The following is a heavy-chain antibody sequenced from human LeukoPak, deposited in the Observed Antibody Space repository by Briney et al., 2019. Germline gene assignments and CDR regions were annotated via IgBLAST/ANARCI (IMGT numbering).Heavy chain of an antibody. V-gene: IGHV3-66*01. CDR2: IYSGGST. D-gene: IGHD2-2*01. Sequence: GGSLRLSCAASGFTVSNNYMRWVRQAPGKGLEWVSLIYSGGSTYYADSVKGRFTISRDNSKNTLYLQMNSLRAEETAVYYCARDRHCSSSSCYGLWGQGTRVTVSS. CDR3: ARDRHCSSSSCYGL. J-gene: IGHJ4*02. CDR1: GFTVSNNY.